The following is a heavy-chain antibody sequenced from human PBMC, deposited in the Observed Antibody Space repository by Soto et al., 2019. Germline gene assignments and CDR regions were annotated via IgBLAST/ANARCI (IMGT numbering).Heavy chain of an antibody. CDR2: IYDSGVT. Sequence: SETLSLTCSVSGAVVTSGENYWSWVRQPPGKGLEWLGYIYDSGVTSYTPALKSRVTLSLDRPNNQVSLKLRSVTAADTAVYFCVRHLAHGNTGNVWGNGTLVTVPS. CDR1: GAVVTSGENY. CDR3: VRHLAHGNTGNV. D-gene: IGHD2-15*01. J-gene: IGHJ3*01. V-gene: IGHV4-30-4*08.